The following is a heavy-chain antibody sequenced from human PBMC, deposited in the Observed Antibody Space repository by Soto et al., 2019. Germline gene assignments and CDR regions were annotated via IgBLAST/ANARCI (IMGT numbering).Heavy chain of an antibody. V-gene: IGHV3-30*18. CDR3: AKDDRSSSGGFDP. Sequence: GGSLRLSCAASGFTFSSYGMHWVRQAPGKGLEWVAVISYDGSNKYYADSVKGRFTISRDNSKNTLYLQMNSLRAEDTAVYYCAKDDRSSSGGFDPWGQGTLATVSS. CDR1: GFTFSSYG. CDR2: ISYDGSNK. D-gene: IGHD6-6*01. J-gene: IGHJ5*02.